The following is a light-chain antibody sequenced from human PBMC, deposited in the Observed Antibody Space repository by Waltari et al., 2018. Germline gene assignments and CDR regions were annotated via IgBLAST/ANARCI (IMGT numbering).Light chain of an antibody. CDR2: GAS. V-gene: IGKV3-20*01. Sequence: EIVLTQSPGTLSLSPGEGATLSCRASQRVGWSLAWYQQKPGQAPRLVISGASSRATGIPDRFSGSGSGTDFSLTISRLEPEDFAVYYCQHYVRLPVTFGQGTKVEI. CDR3: QHYVRLPVT. J-gene: IGKJ1*01. CDR1: QRVGWS.